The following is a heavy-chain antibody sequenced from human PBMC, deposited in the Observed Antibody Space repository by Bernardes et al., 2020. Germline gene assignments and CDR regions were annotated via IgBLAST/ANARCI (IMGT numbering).Heavy chain of an antibody. V-gene: IGHV3-23*01. CDR1: GFTFSSYA. CDR3: AKDQAYYDILTGYQAYYFDY. D-gene: IGHD3-9*01. J-gene: IGHJ4*02. CDR2: ISGSGGST. Sequence: GGSLRLSCAASGFTFSSYAMSWVRQAPGKGLEWVSAISGSGGSTYYADSVKGRFTISRDNSKNTLYLQMNSLRAEDTAVYYCAKDQAYYDILTGYQAYYFDYWGQGTLVTVSS.